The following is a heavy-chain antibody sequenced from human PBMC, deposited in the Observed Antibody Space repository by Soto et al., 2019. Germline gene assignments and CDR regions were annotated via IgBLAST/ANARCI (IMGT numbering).Heavy chain of an antibody. V-gene: IGHV1-69*01. CDR2: IIPIFGSA. J-gene: IGHJ4*02. CDR3: ARASIAARPPRKDLDY. CDR1: GGTFSSYA. D-gene: IGHD6-6*01. Sequence: QVQLVPSGAEVMKPGSSVTVSCKASGGTFSSYAISWVRQSPGQGLAWLGGIIPIFGSANSAQQSQGRVTMTADEATSTADMELSSLRAEDTAGDYGARASIAARPPRKDLDYWGQGTLVTASS.